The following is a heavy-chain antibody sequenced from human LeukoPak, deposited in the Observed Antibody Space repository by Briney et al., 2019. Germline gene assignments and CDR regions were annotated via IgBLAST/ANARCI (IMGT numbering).Heavy chain of an antibody. J-gene: IGHJ4*02. CDR3: AREGTAYCGGDCYLDY. V-gene: IGHV3-21*01. CDR2: IRDSSSYI. CDR1: GFTFSTYS. Sequence: PGTSLRLSCAASGFTFSTYSMNWVRQAPGKGLEWISSIRDSSSYIYYADSVKGRFTLSRDNAKNPLYLQMSSLRAEDTAVYCCAREGTAYCGGDCYLDYWGQGTLVTVSS. D-gene: IGHD2-21*01.